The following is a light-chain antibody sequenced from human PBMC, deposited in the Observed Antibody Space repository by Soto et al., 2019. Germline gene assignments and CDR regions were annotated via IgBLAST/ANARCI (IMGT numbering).Light chain of an antibody. V-gene: IGLV1-40*01. CDR2: GNT. CDR3: QSYDINVSVV. CDR1: SSNIGAGYD. Sequence: QSVLTQPPSVSGAPGQRVTISCTGSSSNIGAGYDVHWYQQVPGTVPKLLIYGNTNRPSGVPDRFSGSKSGTSASLAITGLQAEDEADYYCQSYDINVSVVFGGGTQLTVL. J-gene: IGLJ3*02.